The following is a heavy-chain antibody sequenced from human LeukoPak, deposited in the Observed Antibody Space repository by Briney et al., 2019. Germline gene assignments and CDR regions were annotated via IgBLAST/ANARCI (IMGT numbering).Heavy chain of an antibody. CDR1: SGSISTSNYY. D-gene: IGHD1-26*01. V-gene: IGHV4-39*02. CDR2: IFYSGST. Sequence: PSETLSLTCTVSSGSISTSNYYWGWVRQPPGKALEWIGNIFYSGSTYYSPSLKSRVTISLDTSKNHFSLKLSSVTAADTAVHYCARRPLLGPYDYWGQGALVTVSS. CDR3: ARRPLLGPYDY. J-gene: IGHJ4*02.